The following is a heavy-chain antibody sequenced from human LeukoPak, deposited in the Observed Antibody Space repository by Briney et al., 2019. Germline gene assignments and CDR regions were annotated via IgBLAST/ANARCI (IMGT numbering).Heavy chain of an antibody. Sequence: GRSLRLSCAASGFTFSSYGMHWVRQAPGRGLEWVAVIWYDGSNKYYADSVKGRFTISRDNSKNTLYLQMNSLRAEDTAVYYCAKAGDYYYYYMDVWGKGTTVTVSS. D-gene: IGHD1-14*01. CDR2: IWYDGSNK. CDR3: AKAGDYYYYYMDV. V-gene: IGHV3-33*06. J-gene: IGHJ6*03. CDR1: GFTFSSYG.